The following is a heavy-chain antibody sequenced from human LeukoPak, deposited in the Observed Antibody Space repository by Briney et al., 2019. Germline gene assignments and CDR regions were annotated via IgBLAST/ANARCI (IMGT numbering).Heavy chain of an antibody. Sequence: GGSLRLSCAASGFTFSSYDMHWVRQATGKGLEWVSAIGTAGDTYHPGSVKGRFTISRENAKNSLYLQMNSLRAEDTAVYYCARGSSSLDFDYWGQGTLVTVSS. V-gene: IGHV3-13*01. CDR1: GFTFSSYD. D-gene: IGHD6-6*01. J-gene: IGHJ4*02. CDR2: IGTAGDT. CDR3: ARGSSSLDFDY.